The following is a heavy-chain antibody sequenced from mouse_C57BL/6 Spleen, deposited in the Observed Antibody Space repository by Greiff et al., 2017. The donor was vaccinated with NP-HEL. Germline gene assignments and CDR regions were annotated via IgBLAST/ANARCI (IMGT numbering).Heavy chain of an antibody. D-gene: IGHD2-3*01. CDR2: IYPGGGYT. V-gene: IGHV1-63*01. Sequence: QVQLKQPGAELVKPGASVKMSCKASGYTFTNYWIGWAKQRPGHGLEWIGDIYPGGGYTNYNEKFKGKATLTADKSSSTAYMQFSSLTSEDSAIYYCARSGDGYFFDYWGQGTTLTVSS. CDR3: ARSGDGYFFDY. J-gene: IGHJ2*01. CDR1: GYTFTNYW.